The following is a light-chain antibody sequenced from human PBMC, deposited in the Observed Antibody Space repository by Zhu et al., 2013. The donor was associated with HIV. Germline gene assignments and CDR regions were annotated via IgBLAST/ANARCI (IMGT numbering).Light chain of an antibody. CDR2: EVS. Sequence: QSALTQPPSASGSPGQSVTISCTGTSSDVGGYNYVSWYQHHPGKAPKVMIYEVSNRPSGVSNRLSGFKSANTASLTISGLLPEDEGDYYCTSYTGRSTLHVVFGGGTKLTVL. V-gene: IGLV2-14*01. CDR1: SSDVGGYNY. CDR3: TSYTGRSTLHVV. J-gene: IGLJ2*01.